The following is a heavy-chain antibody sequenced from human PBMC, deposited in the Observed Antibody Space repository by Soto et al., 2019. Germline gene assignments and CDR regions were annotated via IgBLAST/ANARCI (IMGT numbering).Heavy chain of an antibody. D-gene: IGHD6-13*01. CDR2: ISGSGSTI. V-gene: IGHV3-11*01. CDR1: GFTFSVYY. CDR3: ARNSITAAEPLVVY. Sequence: PGGSLRLSCAASGFTFSVYYMSWLRQAPGKGLEWVSYISGSGSTIYYADSMKGRFTISRDNAKNSLYLQMNSLRAEDTAIYYCARNSITAAEPLVVYWGQGALVTVSS. J-gene: IGHJ4*02.